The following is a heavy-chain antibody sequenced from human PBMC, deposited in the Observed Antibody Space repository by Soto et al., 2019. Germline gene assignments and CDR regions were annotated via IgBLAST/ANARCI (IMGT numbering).Heavy chain of an antibody. D-gene: IGHD3-10*01. V-gene: IGHV4-59*01. J-gene: IGHJ6*02. CDR2: IYNSGST. CDR3: ARARITMVREVIKYNMDV. Sequence: SETLSLTCTVSGGSISSYYWSWIRRPLGKGLEWIGYIYNSGSTHSNPSLQSRVTISVDTSKNQFSLKLSSVTAADTGIYYCARARITMVREVIKYNMDVWGQGTTVTVSS. CDR1: GGSISSYY.